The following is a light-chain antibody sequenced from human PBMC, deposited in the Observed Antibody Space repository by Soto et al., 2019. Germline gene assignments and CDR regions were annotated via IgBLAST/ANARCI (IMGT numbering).Light chain of an antibody. CDR1: QAISSY. V-gene: IGKV1-9*01. CDR3: QQLNSYPRT. CDR2: AAS. Sequence: DIQLTQSPSFLSASVGDRVTITCRASQAISSYLAWYHQKPGKAPKLLIYAASTLQSRVPSRFSGSGSGTEFTLTISSLQPEDFATYYCQQLNSYPRTFGQGTKVEIK. J-gene: IGKJ1*01.